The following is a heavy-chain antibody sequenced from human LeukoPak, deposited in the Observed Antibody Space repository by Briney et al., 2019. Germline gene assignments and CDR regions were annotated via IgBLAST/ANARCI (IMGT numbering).Heavy chain of an antibody. CDR1: GGTFSSYA. V-gene: IGHV1-69*04. CDR2: IIPIFGIA. D-gene: IGHD4-17*01. J-gene: IGHJ4*02. CDR3: ARMLSDGDYDDY. Sequence: SVRVSCKASGGTFSSYAISWVRQAPGQGLEWMGRIIPIFGIANYAQKFQGRVTITADKSTSTAYMELSSLRSEDTAVYYCARMLSDGDYDDYWGQGTLVTVSS.